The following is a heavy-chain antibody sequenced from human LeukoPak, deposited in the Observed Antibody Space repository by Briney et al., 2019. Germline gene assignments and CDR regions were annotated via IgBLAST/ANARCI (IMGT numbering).Heavy chain of an antibody. Sequence: GGSLRLSCAASRFTFSSYEMNWVRQAPGKGLEWVSYISSSGSTIYYPDSVKGRFTISRDNSKNTLYLQMNSLRAEDTAVYYCAKVLDTAMAYWGQGTLVTVSS. D-gene: IGHD5-18*01. J-gene: IGHJ4*02. CDR2: ISSSGSTI. V-gene: IGHV3-48*03. CDR3: AKVLDTAMAY. CDR1: RFTFSSYE.